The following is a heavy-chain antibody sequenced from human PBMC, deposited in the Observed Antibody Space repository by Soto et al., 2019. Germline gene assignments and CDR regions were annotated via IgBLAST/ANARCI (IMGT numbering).Heavy chain of an antibody. D-gene: IGHD2-15*01. J-gene: IGHJ6*02. Sequence: EVQLVESGGGLVKPGGSLRLSCAASGFTFSSYSMNWVRQAPGKGLEWVSSISSSSSYIYYADSVKGRFTISRDNAKNSLYLQMNSLRAEDTAVYYCARVSAYCSGGSCYSGGLEYYGMDVWGQGTTVTVSS. CDR2: ISSSSSYI. V-gene: IGHV3-21*01. CDR1: GFTFSSYS. CDR3: ARVSAYCSGGSCYSGGLEYYGMDV.